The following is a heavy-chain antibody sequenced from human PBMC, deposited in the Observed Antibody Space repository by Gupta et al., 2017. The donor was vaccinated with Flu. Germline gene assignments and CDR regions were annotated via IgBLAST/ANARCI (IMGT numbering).Heavy chain of an antibody. CDR1: GFTFSTYS. V-gene: IGHV3-48*02. CDR2: ISSSSSTI. D-gene: IGHD3-10*01. J-gene: IGHJ4*02. CDR3: AKYYYNLGRSFDY. Sequence: EVQLVESGGGLVQRGGSLRLSCTVSGFTFSTYSMHCFRQAPGKGLEWVSYISSSSSTIYYADSVKGRFTISRDNAKSSLYLEMNSLRDEDTAVYYCAKYYYNLGRSFDYWGQGTLVTVSS.